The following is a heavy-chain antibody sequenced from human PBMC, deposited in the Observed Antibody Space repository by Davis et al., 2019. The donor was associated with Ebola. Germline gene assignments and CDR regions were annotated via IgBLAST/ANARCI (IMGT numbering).Heavy chain of an antibody. Sequence: PGGSLRLSCAASGFSFSSHRMNWVRQVPGKGLEWLSYIATSATDYADSVKGRFTISRDNARNTLYLQMTSLRAEDTALYYCAPTDTSGNEAFDLWGRGTMVTVSS. CDR1: GFSFSSHR. CDR3: APTDTSGNEAFDL. V-gene: IGHV3-48*04. J-gene: IGHJ3*01. CDR2: IATSAT. D-gene: IGHD4-23*01.